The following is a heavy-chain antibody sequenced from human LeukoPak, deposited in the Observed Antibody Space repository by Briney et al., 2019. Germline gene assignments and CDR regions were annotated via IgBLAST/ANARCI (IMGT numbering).Heavy chain of an antibody. Sequence: QAGGSLRLSCAASGFTVSSNYMSWVRQAPGKGLEWVSVIYSGGSTCYADSVKGRFTISRDNSKNTLYLQMNSLRAEDTAVYYCARETKGELRAFDIWGQGTMVTVSS. V-gene: IGHV3-66*01. D-gene: IGHD1-26*01. J-gene: IGHJ3*02. CDR3: ARETKGELRAFDI. CDR2: IYSGGST. CDR1: GFTVSSNY.